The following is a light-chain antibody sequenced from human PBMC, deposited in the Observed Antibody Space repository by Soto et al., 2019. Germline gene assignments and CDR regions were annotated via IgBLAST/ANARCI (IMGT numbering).Light chain of an antibody. V-gene: IGKV1-5*01. CDR1: QNINSW. Sequence: EIQMTQSPSTLYASVGDIVTITCRANQNINSWLAWYQQKPGKAPNLLIYDASTLESGVPSRFSGSGSGTEFTHTISSLQPDDFATYYCQQYNSYWTFGQGTKVDI. CDR3: QQYNSYWT. CDR2: DAS. J-gene: IGKJ1*01.